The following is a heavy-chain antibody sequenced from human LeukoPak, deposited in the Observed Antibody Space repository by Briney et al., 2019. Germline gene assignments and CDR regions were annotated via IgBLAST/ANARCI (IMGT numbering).Heavy chain of an antibody. Sequence: GGSLRLSCAASGFTFSSYWMHWVRQAPGKGLVWVSRINSDGSSTSYADSVKGRFTISRDNAKNTLYLQMNSLRAEDTAVYYCASRSRWFGDRPGFDPWGQGTLVTVSS. J-gene: IGHJ5*02. D-gene: IGHD3-10*01. CDR2: INSDGSST. CDR1: GFTFSSYW. CDR3: ASRSRWFGDRPGFDP. V-gene: IGHV3-74*01.